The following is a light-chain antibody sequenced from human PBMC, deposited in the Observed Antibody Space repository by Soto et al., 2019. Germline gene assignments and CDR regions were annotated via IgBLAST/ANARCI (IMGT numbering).Light chain of an antibody. J-gene: IGLJ2*01. CDR2: DVR. Sequence: QSAPTQPRSVSGSPGQSVTISCTGTNSDVGGYDYVSWFQQSPSKAPKLIIHDVRERPSGVPDRFSGSRSGNTASLTISGLQPEDEADYYCCSYAGTYTYVVFGGGTKLTVL. V-gene: IGLV2-11*01. CDR1: NSDVGGYDY. CDR3: CSYAGTYTYVV.